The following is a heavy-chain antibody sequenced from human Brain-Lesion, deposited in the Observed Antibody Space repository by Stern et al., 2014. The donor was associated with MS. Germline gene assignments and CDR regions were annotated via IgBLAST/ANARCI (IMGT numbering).Heavy chain of an antibody. D-gene: IGHD1-26*01. J-gene: IGHJ4*02. Sequence: QLVESGPGLVKPSETLSLTCTVSGGSISSSTYYWAWIRQPPGKGLEWIVNIYYSGFTYYNPSLKRRVTISADMSKNQFSLKLSSVTAADTAIYYCARHDSVPRPSQLYSARDRGPGYFDYWGQGTLVTVSS. CDR3: ARHDSVPRPSQLYSARDRGPGYFDY. CDR2: IYYSGFT. CDR1: GGSISSSTYY. V-gene: IGHV4-39*01.